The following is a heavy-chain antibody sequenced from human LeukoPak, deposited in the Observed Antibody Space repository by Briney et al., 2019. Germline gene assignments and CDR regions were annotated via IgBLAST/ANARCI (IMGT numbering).Heavy chain of an antibody. V-gene: IGHV3-11*01. D-gene: IGHD3-22*01. CDR2: VSNSGSTI. J-gene: IGHJ4*02. CDR3: AKVFPYYDSSGRYFDY. CDR1: GFTFSDEY. Sequence: PGGSLRLSCAASGFTFSDEYMSWIRQAPGKGLEWISCVSNSGSTIYYADSVKGRFTISRDNVKNSLYLQMNSLRAEDTAVYYCAKVFPYYDSSGRYFDYWGQGTLVTVSS.